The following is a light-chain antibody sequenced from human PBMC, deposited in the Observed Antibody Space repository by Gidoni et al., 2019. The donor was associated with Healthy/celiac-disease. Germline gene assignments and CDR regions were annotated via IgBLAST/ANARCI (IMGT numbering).Light chain of an antibody. V-gene: IGKV3-20*01. Sequence: EIVLTQSPGTLSLSPGERATLSCRASQSVSSSYLAWYQQKPGQDPRLLIYGASSRATGITDRFSGSGSGTEFTLTISRLEPEDFAVYYCQQYGSSQTFGQGTKVEIK. CDR3: QQYGSSQT. J-gene: IGKJ1*01. CDR2: GAS. CDR1: QSVSSSY.